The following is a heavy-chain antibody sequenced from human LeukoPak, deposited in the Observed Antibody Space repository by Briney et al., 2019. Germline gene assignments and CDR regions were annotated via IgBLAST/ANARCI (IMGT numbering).Heavy chain of an antibody. Sequence: GGSLRLSCTASGFTFGDYLMSWVRQAPGKGLEWVSVIYSGGSTYYADSVKGRFTISRDSSKNTLYLQMNSLRAEDTAVYFCAREVRGFYYYMDVWGKGTTVTVSS. CDR1: GFTFGDYL. CDR2: IYSGGST. D-gene: IGHD3-10*01. CDR3: AREVRGFYYYMDV. J-gene: IGHJ6*03. V-gene: IGHV3-66*02.